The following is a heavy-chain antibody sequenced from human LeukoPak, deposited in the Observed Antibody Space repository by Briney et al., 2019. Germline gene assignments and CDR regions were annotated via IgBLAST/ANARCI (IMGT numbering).Heavy chain of an antibody. CDR3: ARASRYCSSTSCSMGLDAFDI. D-gene: IGHD2-2*01. CDR2: IYYSGST. Sequence: SETLSLTRTVSGGSISSSSYYWGWIRQPPGKGLEWIGSIYYSGSTYYNPSLKSRVTISVDTSKNQFSLKLSSVTAADTAVYYCARASRYCSSTSCSMGLDAFDIWGQGTMVTVSS. CDR1: GGSISSSSYY. V-gene: IGHV4-39*07. J-gene: IGHJ3*02.